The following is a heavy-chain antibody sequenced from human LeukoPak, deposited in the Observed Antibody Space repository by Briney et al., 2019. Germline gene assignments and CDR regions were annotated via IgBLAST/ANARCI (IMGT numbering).Heavy chain of an antibody. CDR1: GFTFHDYA. Sequence: PGGSLRLPRSDCGFTFHDYAMHWVRQAPGKGLEYVSAIISNGESTYYSDSVKDRFTISRDNSKNTLYLQMSSLRPEDTAVYYCVKRASTRYLFDYWGQGSLVTVSS. CDR2: IISNGEST. D-gene: IGHD1-1*01. V-gene: IGHV3-64*03. J-gene: IGHJ4*02. CDR3: VKRASTRYLFDY.